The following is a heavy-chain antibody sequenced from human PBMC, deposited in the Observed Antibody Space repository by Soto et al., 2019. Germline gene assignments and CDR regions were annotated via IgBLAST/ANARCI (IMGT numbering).Heavy chain of an antibody. J-gene: IGHJ6*02. CDR3: ARGGIVGATYYYYYGMDV. Sequence: SXTLSLTCTVSGGSISSSSYYWGWIRQPPGKGLEWIGSIYYSGSTYYNPSLKSRVTISVDTSKNQFSLKLSSVTAADTAVYYCARGGIVGATYYYYYGMDVWGQGTTVTVSS. CDR1: GGSISSSSYY. V-gene: IGHV4-39*01. CDR2: IYYSGST. D-gene: IGHD1-26*01.